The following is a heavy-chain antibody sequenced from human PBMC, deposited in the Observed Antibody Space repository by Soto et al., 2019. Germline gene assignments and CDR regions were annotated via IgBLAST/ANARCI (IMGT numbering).Heavy chain of an antibody. D-gene: IGHD3-3*01. CDR2: IYCSGST. J-gene: IGHJ5*02. Sequence: SETLSFTCTVSDGSISSYYWSWIRQPPGKGLEWIGYIYCSGSTNYNHSLKSRVTVSVDTSKNEFSLKLSSVTAADTAVYYCERAARCLRQFFVDPWGQGTLLTV. CDR3: ERAARCLRQFFVDP. V-gene: IGHV4-59*01. CDR1: DGSISSYY.